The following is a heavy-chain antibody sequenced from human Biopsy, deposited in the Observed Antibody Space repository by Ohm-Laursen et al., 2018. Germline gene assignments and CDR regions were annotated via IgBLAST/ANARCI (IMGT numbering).Heavy chain of an antibody. Sequence: TLSLTCTVSGGSFTGHYWSWIRQPPGKGLEWIGHISYTGYTSYNASLKSRVTISVDTSRNHFSLRLSSLTAADTAVYYCARLGSGDYFPTFFDFWDQGALVTVSS. J-gene: IGHJ4*02. CDR1: GGSFTGHY. D-gene: IGHD5-12*01. V-gene: IGHV4-59*11. CDR3: ARLGSGDYFPTFFDF. CDR2: ISYTGYT.